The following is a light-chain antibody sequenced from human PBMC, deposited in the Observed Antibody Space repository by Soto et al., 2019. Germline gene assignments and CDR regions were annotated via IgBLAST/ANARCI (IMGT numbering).Light chain of an antibody. CDR1: QSISSY. CDR3: QESYSTPRS. CDR2: AAS. J-gene: IGKJ3*01. V-gene: IGKV1-39*01. Sequence: DIQMTQSPSSLSASVGDRVTITCRASQSISSYLNWDQQKPGKAPKLLIYAASSLHSGVPSRFSGSGSGTAFTLTVSSLQLEDFATYYCQESYSTPRSFGAGTNVDIK.